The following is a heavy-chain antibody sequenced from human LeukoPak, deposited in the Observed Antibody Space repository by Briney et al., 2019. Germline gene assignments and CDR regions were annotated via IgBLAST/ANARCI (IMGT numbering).Heavy chain of an antibody. J-gene: IGHJ4*02. CDR1: GDSIRSYY. CDR2: IFYSGST. V-gene: IGHV4-59*08. CDR3: AATMVRGVHTHFDY. D-gene: IGHD3-10*01. Sequence: SDSLSLTCTVSGDSIRSYYWSWIRQPPGKGLEWIGHIFYSGSTNYNPSLKSRVTISVDTSKNQFSLKLSSVTAADTAVYYCAATMVRGVHTHFDYWGQGTLVTVSS.